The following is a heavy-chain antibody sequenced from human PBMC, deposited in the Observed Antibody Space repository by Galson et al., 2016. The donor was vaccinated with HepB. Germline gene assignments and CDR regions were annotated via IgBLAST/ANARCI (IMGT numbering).Heavy chain of an antibody. J-gene: IGHJ6*02. CDR1: GFSLSTSGMC. CDR3: ARSSTLPSPKYSDCAMDV. V-gene: IGHV2-70*01. CDR2: IDWEDDK. Sequence: PALVKPTQTLTLTCTFSGFSLSTSGMCVNWIRQPPGKALEWLALIDWEDDKYYSTSLKTRLTISQDTSKTQVVLTMTNMDPVDPATYYCARSSTLPSPKYSDCAMDVWGHGTTVTVSS. D-gene: IGHD2-15*01.